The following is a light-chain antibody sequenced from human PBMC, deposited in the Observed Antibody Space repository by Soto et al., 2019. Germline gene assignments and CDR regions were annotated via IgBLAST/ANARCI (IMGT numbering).Light chain of an antibody. J-gene: IGKJ5*01. CDR3: QQTYSTPIT. V-gene: IGKV1-39*01. CDR1: QSISRN. CDR2: AAS. Sequence: IQMTQSPSSLAAPGGDRVTITCRASQSISRNLNWYHQKPGKAPYLLIYAASSLQSGVPSRFSGSGSGTDFTLSISSLQPEDFGTYYCQQTYSTPITFGQGTRLEIK.